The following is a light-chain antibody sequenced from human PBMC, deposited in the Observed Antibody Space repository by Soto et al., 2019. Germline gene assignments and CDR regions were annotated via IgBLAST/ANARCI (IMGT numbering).Light chain of an antibody. J-gene: IGLJ3*02. CDR3: SSYTSSSTSWV. CDR2: DVS. CDR1: SSDVGGYNY. Sequence: QSALTQPASVSGSPGQSITISCTGTSSDVGGYNYVSWYQQHQGKAPKLMIYDVSNRPSGVSNRFSGSKSGNTASLTISGLQAEDEADYYCSSYTSSSTSWVFGGGTKLTVL. V-gene: IGLV2-14*01.